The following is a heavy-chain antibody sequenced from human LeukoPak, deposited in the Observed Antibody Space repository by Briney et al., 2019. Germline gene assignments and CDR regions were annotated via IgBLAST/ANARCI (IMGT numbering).Heavy chain of an antibody. V-gene: IGHV3-9*01. CDR2: ISWNSGSI. D-gene: IGHD3-22*01. CDR1: GFTFDDYA. Sequence: PGRSLRLSCAASGFTFDDYAMHWVRQAPGKGLEWVSGISWNSGSIGYADSVKGRFTISRDNAKNSLYLQMNSLRAEDTALYYCAKDTDYYDSSGFDYWGQGTLVTVSS. CDR3: AKDTDYYDSSGFDY. J-gene: IGHJ4*02.